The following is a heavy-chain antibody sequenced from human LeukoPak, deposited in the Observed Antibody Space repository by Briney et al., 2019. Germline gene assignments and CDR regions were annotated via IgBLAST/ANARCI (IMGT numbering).Heavy chain of an antibody. CDR2: IYTSGST. V-gene: IGHV4-4*07. D-gene: IGHD6-13*01. Sequence: SETLSLTCTVSGGFMSSYYWSWIRQPAGKGLEWIGRIYTSGSTNYNPSLKSRVTMSVDTSKNQFSLKLSSVTAADTAVYYCASEAAGTIYWFDPWGQGTLVTVSS. CDR3: ASEAAGTIYWFDP. CDR1: GGFMSSYY. J-gene: IGHJ5*02.